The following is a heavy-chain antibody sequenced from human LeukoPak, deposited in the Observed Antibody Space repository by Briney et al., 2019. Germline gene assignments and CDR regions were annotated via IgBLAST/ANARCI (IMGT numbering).Heavy chain of an antibody. CDR3: ARSYYYDYRQIDY. J-gene: IGHJ4*02. Sequence: SETLSLTCTVSGASISTSSDYWGWSRQPPGKGLEWLASIYYGGSTYYNPSLESRVSISVNTSKNQFSLHLYSVPAADTAVFYCARSYYYDYRQIDYWGQGTLVTVSS. CDR2: IYYGGST. V-gene: IGHV4-39*01. CDR1: GASISTSSDY. D-gene: IGHD3-22*01.